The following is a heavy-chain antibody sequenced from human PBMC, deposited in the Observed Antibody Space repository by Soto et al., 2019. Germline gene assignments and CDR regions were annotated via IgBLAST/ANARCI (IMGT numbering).Heavy chain of an antibody. CDR2: IWYDGSNK. CDR1: GFTFSSYG. D-gene: IGHD1-26*01. CDR3: ARDRSYDAFDI. J-gene: IGHJ3*02. Sequence: QVQLVESGGGVVQPGRSLRLSCAASGFTFSSYGMHWVRQAPGKGLEWVAVIWYDGSNKYYADSVKGRFTISRDNSKNTLYLQMSSLRAEDTAVYYCARDRSYDAFDIWGQGTMVTVSS. V-gene: IGHV3-33*01.